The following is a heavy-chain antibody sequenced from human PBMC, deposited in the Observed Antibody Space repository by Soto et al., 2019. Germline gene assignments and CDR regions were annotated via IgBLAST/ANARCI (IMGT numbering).Heavy chain of an antibody. J-gene: IGHJ4*02. Sequence: EVQLVESGGGLVQPGGSLRLSCAASGFTFSSYWMHWVRQDPGKGLLWVSRINSDGSSTSYADSVKGRFTISRDNAKDTLYLQMNSLTAEDTAVYFCARPPVTYSFDSWGQGTLVTVSS. CDR1: GFTFSSYW. V-gene: IGHV3-74*01. CDR3: ARPPVTYSFDS. CDR2: INSDGSST. D-gene: IGHD4-17*01.